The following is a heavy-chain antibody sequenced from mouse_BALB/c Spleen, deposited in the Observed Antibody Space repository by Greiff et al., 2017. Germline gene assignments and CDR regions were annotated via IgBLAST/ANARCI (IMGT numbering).Heavy chain of an antibody. J-gene: IGHJ3*01. D-gene: IGHD2-14*01. Sequence: QVQLKQSGPGLVQPSQSLSITCTVSGFSLTSYGVHWVRQSPGKGLEWLGVIWSGGSTDYNAAFISRLSISKDNSKSQVFFKMNSLQANDTAIYYCARNYRYDPFAYWGQGTLVTVSA. V-gene: IGHV2-2*02. CDR3: ARNYRYDPFAY. CDR2: IWSGGST. CDR1: GFSLTSYG.